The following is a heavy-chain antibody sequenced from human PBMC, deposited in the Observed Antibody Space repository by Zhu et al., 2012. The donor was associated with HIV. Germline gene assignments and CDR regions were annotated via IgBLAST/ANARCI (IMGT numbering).Heavy chain of an antibody. D-gene: IGHD3-10*01. CDR2: INHSGST. V-gene: IGHV4-34*01. Sequence: QVRLQQWGAGLLKPSETLSLTCAVYGGSFSGYYWSWIRQPPGKGLEWIGEINHSGSTNYNPSLKSRLTMSVDTSKNQFSLKLSSVTAADTALYYCARVLLWFGESSEAGYYFDFWGQG. CDR1: GGSFSGYY. J-gene: IGHJ4*02. CDR3: ARVLLWFGESSEAGYYFDF.